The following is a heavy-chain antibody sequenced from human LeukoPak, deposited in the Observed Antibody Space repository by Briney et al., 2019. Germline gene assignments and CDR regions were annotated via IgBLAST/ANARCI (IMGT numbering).Heavy chain of an antibody. J-gene: IGHJ4*02. V-gene: IGHV3-11*01. Sequence: PGGSLRPSCAASGFIFSDYYMSWIRQAPGKGLEWVSYISSSGSTMYYTDSVKGRFTISRDNAKNSLYLQMNSLRAEDTAVYYCASGQREYRAVAGSYFDYWGQGTLVTVSS. CDR1: GFIFSDYY. D-gene: IGHD6-19*01. CDR2: ISSSGSTM. CDR3: ASGQREYRAVAGSYFDY.